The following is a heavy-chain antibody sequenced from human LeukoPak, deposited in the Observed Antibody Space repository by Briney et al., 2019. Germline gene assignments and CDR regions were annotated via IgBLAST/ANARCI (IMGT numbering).Heavy chain of an antibody. D-gene: IGHD2-15*01. CDR1: GGSISSSNW. J-gene: IGHJ4*02. CDR2: IYHSGST. Sequence: NPSETLSLTCAVSGGSISSSNWWSWVRQPPGKGLEWIGEIYHSGSTNYNLSLKSRVTISVDKSKNQFSLKLSSVTAADTAMYYCASHTYCSGGSCTFDYWGQGTLVTVSS. V-gene: IGHV4-4*02. CDR3: ASHTYCSGGSCTFDY.